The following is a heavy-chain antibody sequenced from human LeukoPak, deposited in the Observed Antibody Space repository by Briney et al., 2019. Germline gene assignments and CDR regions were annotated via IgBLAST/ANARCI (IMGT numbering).Heavy chain of an antibody. CDR2: IYPGDSDT. D-gene: IGHD4-23*01. Sequence: GESLKISCKGSGYSLTNYWIAWVRQMPGKGLERMGVIYPGDSDTRYSPSFQGQVTISADKSISTAYLQWSSLKASDSAMYYCTRASGGNSYNYRGQGTLVTVSS. CDR1: GYSLTNYW. CDR3: TRASGGNSYNY. V-gene: IGHV5-51*01. J-gene: IGHJ4*02.